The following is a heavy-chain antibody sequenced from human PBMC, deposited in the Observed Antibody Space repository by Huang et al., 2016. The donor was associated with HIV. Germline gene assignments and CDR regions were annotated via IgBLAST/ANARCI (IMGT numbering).Heavy chain of an antibody. J-gene: IGHJ3*02. V-gene: IGHV3-7*01. CDR3: ARVGPAYYSAGRYYRDSFDI. D-gene: IGHD3-10*01. CDR2: LKEAGSKR. Sequence: EVQLVESGGGLVQPGGSLRVSCAASGFTFNTYWMSWVRQAPGKGLGLGDKLKEAGSKRVYWNSGKGRFPVSRDNVKNSVFLQMNSLRVEDTAVYYCARVGPAYYSAGRYYRDSFDIWGQGTVVIVSS. CDR1: GFTFNTYW.